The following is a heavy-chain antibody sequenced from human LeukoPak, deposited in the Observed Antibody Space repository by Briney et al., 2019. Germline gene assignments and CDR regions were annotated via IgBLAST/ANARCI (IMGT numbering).Heavy chain of an antibody. D-gene: IGHD3-22*01. Sequence: GGSLRLSCAASGFTFDDYAMHWVRHAPGKGLEWVSLISWDGGSTYYADSVKGRFTISRDNSKNSLYLQMNSLRAEDTALYYCAKDSSGYYWDYWGQGTLVTVSS. CDR1: GFTFDDYA. J-gene: IGHJ4*02. CDR2: ISWDGGST. V-gene: IGHV3-43D*03. CDR3: AKDSSGYYWDY.